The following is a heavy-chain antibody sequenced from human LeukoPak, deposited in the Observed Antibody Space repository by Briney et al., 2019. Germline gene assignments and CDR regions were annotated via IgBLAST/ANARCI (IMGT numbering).Heavy chain of an antibody. CDR3: ARGPTVTTDY. Sequence: SETLSLTCTVSGGSIGGYYWAWFRQPPGKGLEWIGNIYGSGSTNYNPSLKSRVTMSLDTSKNQFSLRLSSVTAADAAVYYCARGPTVTTDYWGQGTLVTVSS. V-gene: IGHV4-59*01. J-gene: IGHJ4*02. CDR2: IYGSGST. D-gene: IGHD4-17*01. CDR1: GGSIGGYY.